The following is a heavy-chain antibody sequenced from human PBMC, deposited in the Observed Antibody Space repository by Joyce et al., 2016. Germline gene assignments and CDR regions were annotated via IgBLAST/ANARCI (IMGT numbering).Heavy chain of an antibody. J-gene: IGHJ4*02. Sequence: QVQLVQSGAEVRKPGSSVKVSCKASGGALRSYTFSWVRQAPGQGLEWMGTINPNLSDTTNYAQKFQGRVTITADKSTNTAYMELSRLKSDDTAFYYCAAERGYNYGLDFWGQGTLVTVSS. D-gene: IGHD5-18*01. CDR2: INPNLSDTT. V-gene: IGHV1-69*08. CDR1: GGALRSYT. CDR3: AAERGYNYGLDF.